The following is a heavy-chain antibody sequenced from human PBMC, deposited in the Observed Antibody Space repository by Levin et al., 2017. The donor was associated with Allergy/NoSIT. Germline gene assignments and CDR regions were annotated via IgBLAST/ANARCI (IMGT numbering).Heavy chain of an antibody. CDR2: INYRGGT. D-gene: IGHD5/OR15-5a*01. CDR1: GGSVSSGTYY. Sequence: SSQTLSLTCTVSGGSVSSGTYYWSWIRQPPGKGLEWIGYINYRGGTNYNPSLKSRVTISVDTSKNEFSLKLTSVTAADTAVYYCARNRIIVSGGKDYYYGMDVWGQGTTVTVSS. V-gene: IGHV4-61*01. CDR3: ARNRIIVSGGKDYYYGMDV. J-gene: IGHJ6*02.